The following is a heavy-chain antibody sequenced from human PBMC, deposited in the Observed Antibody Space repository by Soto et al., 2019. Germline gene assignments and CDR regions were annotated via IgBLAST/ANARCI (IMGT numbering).Heavy chain of an antibody. CDR3: ARVPRP. V-gene: IGHV4-30-2*01. CDR2: ISHTGRT. CDR1: GGSISSGGYS. Sequence: QLQLQESGSGLVKPSQTLSLTCAVSGGSISSGGYSWSWIRQPPGKCLEWIGYISHTGRTYYIPSIKSRVTISVDRSKNQVSLKLSSVTAAETSVDYWARVPRPWGQGTLVTVSS. J-gene: IGHJ5*02.